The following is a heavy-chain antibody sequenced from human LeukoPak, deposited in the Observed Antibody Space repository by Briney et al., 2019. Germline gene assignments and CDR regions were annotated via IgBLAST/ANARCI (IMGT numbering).Heavy chain of an antibody. J-gene: IGHJ5*02. D-gene: IGHD2-2*01. V-gene: IGHV1-69*04. Sequence: SVKLSLNSSGGTFSINAISWVRQAPGQGLEWMGRIIPILGIANYAQKFQGRVTITADKSTSTAYMELSSLRSEDTAVYYCARDLADYNVVVPGAASALFDRWGRG. CDR1: GGTFSINA. CDR3: ARDLADYNVVVPGAASALFDR. CDR2: IIPILGIA.